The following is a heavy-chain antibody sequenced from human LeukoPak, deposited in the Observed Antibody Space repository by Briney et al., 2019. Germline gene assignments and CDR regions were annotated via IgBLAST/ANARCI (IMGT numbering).Heavy chain of an antibody. D-gene: IGHD5-24*01. CDR2: ISGSGGST. CDR1: GFTFSSYA. CDR3: ARGTATVDY. Sequence: GGSLRLSCAGSGFTFSSYAMSRVRQAPGKGLEWVSAISGSGGSTYYADSVKGRFTISRDNAKNSLYLQMNSLRAEDTALYYCARGTATVDYWGQGTLVTV. J-gene: IGHJ4*02. V-gene: IGHV3-23*01.